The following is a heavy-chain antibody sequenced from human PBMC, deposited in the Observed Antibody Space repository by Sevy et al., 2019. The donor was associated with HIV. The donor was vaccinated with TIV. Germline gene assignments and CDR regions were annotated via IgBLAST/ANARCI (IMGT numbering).Heavy chain of an antibody. CDR2: IIPIFGTA. CDR3: ARGGSTSSDGYFDY. D-gene: IGHD2-2*01. CDR1: GGTFSSYA. J-gene: IGHJ4*02. V-gene: IGHV1-69*15. Sequence: VKVSCKASGGTFSSYAISWVRQAPGQGLEWMGRIIPIFGTANYAQKFQGRVTITADESTSTAYMELSSLRSEDTAVYYCARGGSTSSDGYFDYWGQGTLVTVSS.